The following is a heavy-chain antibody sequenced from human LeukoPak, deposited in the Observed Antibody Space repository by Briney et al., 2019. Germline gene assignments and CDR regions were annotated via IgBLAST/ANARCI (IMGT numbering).Heavy chain of an antibody. J-gene: IGHJ4*02. CDR2: IYHSGST. CDR3: ARAGVRWELLTVDY. D-gene: IGHD1-26*01. Sequence: KPSQALSLTCTVSGGSISSGGYYWSWIRQPPGKGLEWIGYIYHSGSTYYNPSLKSRVTISVDRSKNQFSLKLSSVTAADTAVYYCARAGVRWELLTVDYWGQGTLVTVSS. CDR1: GGSISSGGYY. V-gene: IGHV4-30-2*01.